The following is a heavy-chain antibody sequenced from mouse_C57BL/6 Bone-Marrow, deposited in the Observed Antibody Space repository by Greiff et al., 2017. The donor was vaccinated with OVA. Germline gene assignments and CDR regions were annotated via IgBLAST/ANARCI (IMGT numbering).Heavy chain of an antibody. CDR3: ARGYYGSRRDYFDY. J-gene: IGHJ2*01. CDR2: ISGGGGNT. CDR1: GFTFSSYT. Sequence: EVQRVASGGGLVKPGGSLKLSCAASGFTFSSYTMSWVRQTPEKRLEWVATISGGGGNTYYPDSVKGRFTITRDNAKNTLYLQMSSLRSEDTALYYCARGYYGSRRDYFDYWGQGTTLTVSS. V-gene: IGHV5-9*01. D-gene: IGHD1-1*01.